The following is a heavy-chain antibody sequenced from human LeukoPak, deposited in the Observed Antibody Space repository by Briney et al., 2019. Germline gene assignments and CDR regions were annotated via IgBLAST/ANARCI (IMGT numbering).Heavy chain of an antibody. CDR3: ATASGGWYRYYFDS. V-gene: IGHV3-23*01. D-gene: IGHD6-13*01. Sequence: GGSLRLSCAASGFTFNTYAMNWVRQPPGKGLEWVSVISGFGNNTFYADSVKGRFTISRDNAKNSLYLQMNSLGAEDTAIYYCATASGGWYRYYFDSWGQGILVTVSS. CDR1: GFTFNTYA. CDR2: ISGFGNNT. J-gene: IGHJ4*02.